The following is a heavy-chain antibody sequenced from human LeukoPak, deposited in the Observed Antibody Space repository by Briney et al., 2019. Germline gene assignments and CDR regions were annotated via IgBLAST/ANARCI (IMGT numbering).Heavy chain of an antibody. CDR2: IYYSGST. CDR3: AILTIREDAFDI. D-gene: IGHD2-8*01. CDR1: GGSISNYY. V-gene: IGHV4-59*12. Sequence: AETLSLTCTVSGGSISNYYGRWTRQPPGEGLEWIVYIYYSGSTNYNTSLKGRVSISIETSKNQFFLKLTSVAAADTAWYYCAILTIREDAFDIWGQGKMVTVSS. J-gene: IGHJ3*02.